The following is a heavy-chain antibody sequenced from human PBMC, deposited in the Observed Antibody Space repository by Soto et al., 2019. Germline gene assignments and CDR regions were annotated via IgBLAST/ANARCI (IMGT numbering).Heavy chain of an antibody. J-gene: IGHJ4*02. CDR2: ISAHNGNP. CDR3: ARGRYGDY. Sequence: QVHLVQSGAEVKKPGASVKVSCKCSGYTFTSYGITWVRQAPGQGLEWMGWISAHNGNPDYAQKVQGRVTVTRDTSTSTAYMELRSLRSDDTAVYYCARGRYGDYWGQGALVTVSS. CDR1: GYTFTSYG. D-gene: IGHD1-1*01. V-gene: IGHV1-18*01.